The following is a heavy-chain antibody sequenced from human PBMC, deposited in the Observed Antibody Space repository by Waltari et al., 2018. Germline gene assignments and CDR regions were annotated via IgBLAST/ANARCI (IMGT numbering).Heavy chain of an antibody. D-gene: IGHD2-15*01. CDR3: TRDRVGYCSGGTCYSRWFDP. CDR1: GYSLTDTA. V-gene: IGHV1-24*01. J-gene: IGHJ5*02. Sequence: QVPLVQSGAEVKKPGASVKVACRVSGYSLTDTALPGVRQAPGKGLEWLGGFDPEYGEAVYAQEFQGRVTMTEDTSKDTAYMELSSLTYEDTAVYYCTRDRVGYCSGGTCYSRWFDPWGQGTLVTVSS. CDR2: FDPEYGEA.